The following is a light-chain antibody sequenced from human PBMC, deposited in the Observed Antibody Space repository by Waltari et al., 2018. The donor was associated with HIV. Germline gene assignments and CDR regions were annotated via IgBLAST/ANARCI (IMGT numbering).Light chain of an antibody. V-gene: IGLV1-47*01. CDR3: AVWDDSLGGAV. CDR1: GSNLGTYS. J-gene: IGLJ2*01. CDR2: VNY. Sequence: QSVVTQPPSASGPPGLRVTISCSGCGSNLGTYSVNWYQHFPGTAPKPLSYVNYQRPSGVPGRCSGSQSGTSASLAISGLQDDDEADYYCAVWDDSLGGAVFGGGTKLTVL.